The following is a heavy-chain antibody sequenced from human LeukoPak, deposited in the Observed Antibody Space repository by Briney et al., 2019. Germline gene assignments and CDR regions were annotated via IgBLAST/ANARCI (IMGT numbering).Heavy chain of an antibody. J-gene: IGHJ5*02. V-gene: IGHV1-46*01. CDR1: GYTFTSYA. Sequence: ASVKVSCKASGYTFTSYAMNWERQAPGQGLEWMGIINPSGGSTSYAQKFQGRVTMTRDTSTSTVYMELSSLRSEDTAVYYCARELGGAQVWFDPWGQGTLVTVSS. D-gene: IGHD3-16*01. CDR3: ARELGGAQVWFDP. CDR2: INPSGGST.